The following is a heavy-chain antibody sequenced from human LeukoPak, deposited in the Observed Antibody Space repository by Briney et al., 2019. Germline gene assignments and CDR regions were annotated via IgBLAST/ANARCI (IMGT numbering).Heavy chain of an antibody. D-gene: IGHD6-13*01. V-gene: IGHV4-59*01. CDR1: GGSISNYY. CDR3: ARGWGIAAAGRPYFDY. CDR2: ISYSGST. Sequence: PAETPSLTCTVSGGSISNYYWSWIRQPPGEGLEWIGYISYSGSTNYNPSLKSRVTISVDTSKNQFSLKLSSVTAADTAVYYCARGWGIAAAGRPYFDYWGQGTLVTVSS. J-gene: IGHJ4*02.